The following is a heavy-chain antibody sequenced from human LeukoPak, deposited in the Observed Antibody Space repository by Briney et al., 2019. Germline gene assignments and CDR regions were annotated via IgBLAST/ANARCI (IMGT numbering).Heavy chain of an antibody. CDR1: GYPFTAYY. CDR3: AREMGSGSYYRNWYFDL. Sequence: ASVKVSCKASGYPFTAYYMHWVRQAPGQGLEWMGWINPNNGGTNYAQKFQDRVTMTRDTSINTAYMELSSLRSDDTAVYYCAREMGSGSYYRNWYFDLWGRGTLVTVSS. D-gene: IGHD3-10*01. J-gene: IGHJ2*01. CDR2: INPNNGGT. V-gene: IGHV1-2*02.